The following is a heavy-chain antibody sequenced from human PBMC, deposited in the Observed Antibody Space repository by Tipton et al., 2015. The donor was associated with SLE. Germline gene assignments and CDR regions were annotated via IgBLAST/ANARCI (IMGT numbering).Heavy chain of an antibody. CDR3: VRVGTPDYYMDV. CDR2: IGWDSAYI. V-gene: IGHV3-9*01. J-gene: IGHJ6*03. Sequence: SLRLSCAASGFSFDDYAMHWVRPAPGKGLEGVAGIGWDSAYIAYEDSVEGRFTISRDNAKKSLYLQMDSLRPDDTAFDYCVRVGTPDYYMDVWGKGTRVTVSS. D-gene: IGHD7-27*01. CDR1: GFSFDDYA.